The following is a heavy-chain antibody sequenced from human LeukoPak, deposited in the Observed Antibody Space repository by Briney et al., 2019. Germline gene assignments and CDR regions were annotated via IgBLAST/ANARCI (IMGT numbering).Heavy chain of an antibody. CDR2: IYYSGST. D-gene: IGHD5-12*01. Sequence: SETLSLTCTVSGGSISSYYWSWIRQPPGKGLEWIGYIYYSGSTNYNPSLKSRVTISVDTSKNQFSLKLSSVTAADTAVYYCARVHSGYDYLDYWGQGSLVTVSS. V-gene: IGHV4-59*01. J-gene: IGHJ4*02. CDR1: GGSISSYY. CDR3: ARVHSGYDYLDY.